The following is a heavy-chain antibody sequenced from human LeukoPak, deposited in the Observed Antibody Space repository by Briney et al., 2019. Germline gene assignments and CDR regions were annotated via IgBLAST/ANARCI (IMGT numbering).Heavy chain of an antibody. Sequence: GGSLRLSCAASGFTSSSYAMSWVRQAPGKGLEWVSAISGSGGSTYYADSVKGRFTISRDNSKNTLYLQMNSLRAEDTAVYYCAKGGGYSSGWYIDYWGQGTLVTVSS. CDR1: GFTSSSYA. J-gene: IGHJ4*02. CDR3: AKGGGYSSGWYIDY. CDR2: ISGSGGST. D-gene: IGHD6-19*01. V-gene: IGHV3-23*01.